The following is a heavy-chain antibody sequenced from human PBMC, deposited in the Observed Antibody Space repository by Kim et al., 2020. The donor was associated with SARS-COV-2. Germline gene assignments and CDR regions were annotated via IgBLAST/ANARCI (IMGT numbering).Heavy chain of an antibody. V-gene: IGHV3-9*01. Sequence: GGSLRLSCSASGFTFEANAMHWVRQAPGKGLEWVSGISWNSGSVDYADSVKGRFTISRDNAKNSLYLQMNSLRAEDTALYYCAKGFSGSSVWGQGTLVTVSS. CDR1: GFTFEANA. J-gene: IGHJ4*02. CDR3: AKGFSGSSV. D-gene: IGHD3-22*01. CDR2: ISWNSGSV.